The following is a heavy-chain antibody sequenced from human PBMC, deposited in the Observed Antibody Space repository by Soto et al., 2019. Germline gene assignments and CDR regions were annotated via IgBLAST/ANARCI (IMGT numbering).Heavy chain of an antibody. D-gene: IGHD3-10*01. J-gene: IGHJ4*02. CDR1: GFAFGRSW. Sequence: EVQLVETGGDLVQPGESLRLSCAASGFAFGRSWMGWVRQAPEKGLEWVAIVNEDGSVKLYMESVEGRFTISRDNAKNSLYLQMNGLSGDDPPIDHCVRDPASGAINYWGQGNMITVYS. CDR2: VNEDGSVK. CDR3: VRDPASGAINY. V-gene: IGHV3-7*03.